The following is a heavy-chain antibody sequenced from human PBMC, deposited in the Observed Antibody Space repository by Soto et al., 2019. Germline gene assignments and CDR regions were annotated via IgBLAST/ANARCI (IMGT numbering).Heavy chain of an antibody. Sequence: VSLRLSCAASGFTVSSKYMSWVRHSPGKGLGWASGIYSGGSTFYADSVKGRFPISRDNSKNMVYLQMNRMRAEDSAVYYCAREWPHFDCWGQGTLVTVSS. J-gene: IGHJ4*02. CDR1: GFTVSSKY. CDR2: IYSGGST. CDR3: AREWPHFDC. V-gene: IGHV3-53*01.